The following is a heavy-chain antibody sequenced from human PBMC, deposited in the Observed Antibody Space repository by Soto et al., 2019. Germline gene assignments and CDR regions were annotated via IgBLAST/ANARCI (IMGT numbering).Heavy chain of an antibody. CDR1: GVTFNRQD. J-gene: IGHJ3*02. CDR2: INPNSGGT. CDR3: ARDRPPGEDAFDI. Sequence: GASVKVSCKASGVTFNRQDMRWVRQAPGQGLEWMGWINPNSGGTNYAQKFQGRVTMTRDTSISTAYMELSRLRSDDTAVYYCARDRPPGEDAFDIWGQGTMVTVSS. D-gene: IGHD2-21*01. V-gene: IGHV1-2*02.